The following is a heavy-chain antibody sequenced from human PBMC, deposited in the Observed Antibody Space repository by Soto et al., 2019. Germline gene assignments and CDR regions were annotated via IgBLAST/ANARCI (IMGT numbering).Heavy chain of an antibody. CDR1: GFTFSSYA. V-gene: IGHV3-23*01. CDR2: ISGSGGST. J-gene: IGHJ4*02. Sequence: GGSLRLSCAASGFTFSSYAMSSLRQAPGKGLDWVSAISGSGGSTYYADSVKGRFTISRDNSTNTLYLQMNSLRAEDTAVYYCAKDLNLEQQRFSYWRQGTLVTVSS. D-gene: IGHD6-13*01. CDR3: AKDLNLEQQRFSY.